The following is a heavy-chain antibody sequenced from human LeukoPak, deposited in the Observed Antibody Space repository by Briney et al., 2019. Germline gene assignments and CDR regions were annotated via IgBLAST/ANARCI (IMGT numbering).Heavy chain of an antibody. Sequence: PGGSLRLSCAASGFTFSSYGMHWVRQAPGKGLEWVAFIRYDGSDKYYADSVKGRFTISRDNSKNTLYLEMNSLRAEDTAVYYCAKDRGELPTFDYWGQGTLVTVSS. CDR1: GFTFSSYG. CDR3: AKDRGELPTFDY. D-gene: IGHD1-26*01. V-gene: IGHV3-30*02. CDR2: IRYDGSDK. J-gene: IGHJ4*02.